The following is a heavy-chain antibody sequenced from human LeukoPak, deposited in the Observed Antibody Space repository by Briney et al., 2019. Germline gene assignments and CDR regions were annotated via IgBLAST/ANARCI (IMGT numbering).Heavy chain of an antibody. J-gene: IGHJ4*02. CDR3: ARDRATVATPYFDF. CDR2: INLNSGGT. CDR1: GYTFTGYY. Sequence: GASVKVSCKTSGYTFTGYYMNWVRQAPGQGLEWMGWINLNSGGTNYAQKFQGWVTMTRDTSISTAYMELSRLRFDDTAVYYCARDRATVATPYFDFWGQGTLVTVSS. D-gene: IGHD4-23*01. V-gene: IGHV1-2*04.